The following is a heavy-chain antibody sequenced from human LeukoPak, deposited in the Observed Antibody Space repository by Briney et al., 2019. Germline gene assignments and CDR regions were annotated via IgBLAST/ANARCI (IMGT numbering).Heavy chain of an antibody. D-gene: IGHD2-2*01. CDR3: ARTGNHCSSTSCYVY. Sequence: SETLSLTCAVYGGSFSGYYWSWIRHPPGKGLEWIGEINHSGSTNYNPSLKSRVTISVDTSKNQFSLKLSSVTAADTAVYYCARTGNHCSSTSCYVYWGQGTLVTVSS. CDR1: GGSFSGYY. J-gene: IGHJ4*02. CDR2: INHSGST. V-gene: IGHV4-34*01.